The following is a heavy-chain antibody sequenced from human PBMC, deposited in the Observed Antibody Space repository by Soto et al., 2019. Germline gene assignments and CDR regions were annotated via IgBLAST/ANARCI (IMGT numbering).Heavy chain of an antibody. CDR3: SGCSGGACHRNYGMDV. CDR2: ISPSTSHI. CDR1: GFTFSSCT. D-gene: IGHD2-15*01. V-gene: IGHV3-21*01. J-gene: IGHJ6*02. Sequence: EVHLVESGGGLVKPGGSLRLSCAVSGFTFSSCTMNWVRQAPGKGLEWVSSISPSTSHINYTDSVKGRFTISRDNATISPFLPTSSLRAEDTAVYYCSGCSGGACHRNYGMDVWGQGTTVTVSS.